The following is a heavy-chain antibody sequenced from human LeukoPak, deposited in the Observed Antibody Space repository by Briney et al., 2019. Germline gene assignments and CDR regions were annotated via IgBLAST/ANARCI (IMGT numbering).Heavy chain of an antibody. J-gene: IGHJ5*02. CDR3: ARGPADIVLMVYAIAGDNWFDP. CDR2: IYYSGST. D-gene: IGHD2-8*01. Sequence: NSSETLSLTCTVSGGSISSSSYYWGWIRQPPGKGLEWIGSIYYSGSTYYSPSLKSRVTISVDTSKNQFSLKLSSVTAADTAVYYCARGPADIVLMVYAIAGDNWFDPWGQGTLVTVSS. CDR1: GGSISSSSYY. V-gene: IGHV4-39*01.